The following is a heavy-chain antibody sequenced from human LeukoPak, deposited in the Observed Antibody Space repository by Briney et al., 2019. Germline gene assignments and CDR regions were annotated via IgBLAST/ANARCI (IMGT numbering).Heavy chain of an antibody. Sequence: GGSLRLSCAASGFTVSSNYMSWVRQAPGKGLEWVSVIYSGGSTYYADSVKGRSTISRDNSKNTLYLQMNSLGAEDTAVYYCARVGLRWENYFDYWGQGTLVTVSS. D-gene: IGHD4-23*01. CDR1: GFTVSSNY. CDR2: IYSGGST. V-gene: IGHV3-66*01. J-gene: IGHJ4*02. CDR3: ARVGLRWENYFDY.